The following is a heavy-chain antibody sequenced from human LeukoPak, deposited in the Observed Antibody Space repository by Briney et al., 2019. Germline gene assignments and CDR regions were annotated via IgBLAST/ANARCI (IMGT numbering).Heavy chain of an antibody. CDR3: ARELGYCSGGTCHRDYY. Sequence: SQTLSLTCAISGDSVSINSVGWNWIRQSPSRGLEWLGRTYYTSKWFNDYAVSVKSRIAINPDTSKNQFSLQLNSVTPEDTAVYYCARELGYCSGGTCHRDYYWGQGTLVTVSS. CDR1: GDSVSINSVG. V-gene: IGHV6-1*01. CDR2: TYYTSKWFN. J-gene: IGHJ4*02. D-gene: IGHD2-15*01.